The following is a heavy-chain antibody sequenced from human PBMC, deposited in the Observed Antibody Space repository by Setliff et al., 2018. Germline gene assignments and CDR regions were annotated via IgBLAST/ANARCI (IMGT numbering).Heavy chain of an antibody. D-gene: IGHD6-19*01. J-gene: IGHJ4*02. Sequence: GASVKVSCKASGYTFTDYAMHWVRQAPGQRLEWMGWINPGNGNTKYSQKFQGRVTITRDTSASTAYMELSSLRSEDTAVYYCVRSSAPQVVLAADFDFWGQGTPVTVSS. V-gene: IGHV1-3*01. CDR1: GYTFTDYA. CDR2: INPGNGNT. CDR3: VRSSAPQVVLAADFDF.